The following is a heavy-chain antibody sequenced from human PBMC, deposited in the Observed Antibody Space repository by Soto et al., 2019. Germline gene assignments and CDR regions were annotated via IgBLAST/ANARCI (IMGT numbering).Heavy chain of an antibody. V-gene: IGHV3-48*03. J-gene: IGHJ5*02. CDR2: ITSTGNTI. CDR1: GFEFSNYG. Sequence: GGSLRLSCVGSGFEFSNYGMNWVRQAPGKGLEWVSHITSTGNTIYYADSVKGRFTISRDNVKNSLFLQMNSLTADDAALYYCARAHGVVGAAWTVGFCDPWGQGTLVTVSS. CDR3: ARAHGVVGAAWTVGFCDP. D-gene: IGHD1-26*01.